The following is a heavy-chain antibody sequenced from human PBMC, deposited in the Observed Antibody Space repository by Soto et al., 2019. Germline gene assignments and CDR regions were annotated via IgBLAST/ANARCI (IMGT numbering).Heavy chain of an antibody. CDR2: INPSGGST. CDR3: ARDWLSGAFDI. Sequence: ASVKVSCKASGYTFTSYYMHWVRQAPGQGLEWMGIINPSGGSTSYAQKFQGRVTMTRDTSTSTVYMELSSLRPEDTAVYYCARDWLSGAFDIWGQGTMVTVSS. CDR1: GYTFTSYY. D-gene: IGHD3-9*01. J-gene: IGHJ3*02. V-gene: IGHV1-46*03.